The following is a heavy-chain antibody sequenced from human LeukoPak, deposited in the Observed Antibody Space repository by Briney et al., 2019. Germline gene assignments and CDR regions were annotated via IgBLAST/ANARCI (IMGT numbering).Heavy chain of an antibody. V-gene: IGHV4-30-2*01. CDR2: IYHTGNT. D-gene: IGHD4-23*01. CDR1: GASISSGGYF. CDR3: ARERPLDTVVSQDF. J-gene: IGHJ4*02. Sequence: TSSQTLSLTCTASGASISSGGYFWSWIRQPPGKGLEWIGYIYHTGNTYYNPSLESRVTMSVDKSKNQFSLSLASVTVADTAVYYCARERPLDTVVSQDFWGQGTLVIVSS.